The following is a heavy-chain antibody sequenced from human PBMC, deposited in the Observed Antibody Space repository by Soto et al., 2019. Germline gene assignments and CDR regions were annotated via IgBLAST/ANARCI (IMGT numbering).Heavy chain of an antibody. D-gene: IGHD3-3*01. CDR3: ARVVVLRFLEWSMPRGYYGMDV. CDR1: GCAFSSYA. J-gene: IGHJ6*02. Sequence: SVKVSCKASGCAFSSYAISWVRQAPGQGLEWMGGIIPIFGTANYAQKFQGRVTITADESTSTAYMELSSLRSEDTDVYYCARVVVLRFLEWSMPRGYYGMDVWGQGTTVTVSS. V-gene: IGHV1-69*13. CDR2: IIPIFGTA.